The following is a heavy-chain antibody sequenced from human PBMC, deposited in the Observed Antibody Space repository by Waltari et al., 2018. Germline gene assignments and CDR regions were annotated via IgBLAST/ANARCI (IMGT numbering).Heavy chain of an antibody. CDR1: GYTFTSYA. D-gene: IGHD3-3*01. CDR3: ARGGSITIFGDFDY. J-gene: IGHJ4*02. CDR2: INAGNGNT. Sequence: QVQLVQSGAEVKKPGASVKVSCKASGYTFTSYAMHWLRQAPGQRLEWMGWINAGNGNTKYSQKFQGRVTITRDTSASTAYMELSSLRSEDTAVYYCARGGSITIFGDFDYWGQGTLVTVSS. V-gene: IGHV1-3*01.